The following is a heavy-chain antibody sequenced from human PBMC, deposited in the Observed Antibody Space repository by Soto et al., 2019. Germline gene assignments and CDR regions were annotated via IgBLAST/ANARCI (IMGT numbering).Heavy chain of an antibody. J-gene: IGHJ6*02. D-gene: IGHD3-16*01. Sequence: GGSLRLSCAASGFTFSDHYMDWVRQAPGKGLEWVGRTRDRGNSYTTEYAASVKGRFTISRDDSKNSLYLQMNSLKTEDTAVYYCARSIIMRASVYYYSGMDVWGQGTTVPVSS. CDR3: ARSIIMRASVYYYSGMDV. CDR1: GFTFSDHY. CDR2: TRDRGNSYTT. V-gene: IGHV3-72*01.